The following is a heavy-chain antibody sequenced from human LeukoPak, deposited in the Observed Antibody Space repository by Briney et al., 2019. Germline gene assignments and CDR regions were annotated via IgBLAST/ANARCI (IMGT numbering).Heavy chain of an antibody. CDR1: GGSISSYY. Sequence: SETLSLTCTVSGGSISSYYWSWIRQPPGKGLEWIGYIYYSGSTNYNPSLKSRVTISVDTSKNQFSLKLSSVTAADTAVYYCARRTGGYYYDSSGYRFDYWGQGTLVTVSS. CDR3: ARRTGGYYYDSSGYRFDY. V-gene: IGHV4-59*12. D-gene: IGHD3-22*01. J-gene: IGHJ4*02. CDR2: IYYSGST.